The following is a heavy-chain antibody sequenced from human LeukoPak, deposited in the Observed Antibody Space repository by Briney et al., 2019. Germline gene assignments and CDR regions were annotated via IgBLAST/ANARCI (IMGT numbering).Heavy chain of an antibody. D-gene: IGHD4-11*01. CDR2: IYTSGST. CDR1: GGSISSGSYY. J-gene: IGHJ5*02. Sequence: SETLSLTCTVSGGSISSGSYYWSWIRQPAGKGLEWIGRIYTSGSTNYNPSLKSRVTISVDTSKNQFSLKLSSVTAADAAVYYCAREDYSNYWFDPWGQGTLVTVSS. V-gene: IGHV4-61*02. CDR3: AREDYSNYWFDP.